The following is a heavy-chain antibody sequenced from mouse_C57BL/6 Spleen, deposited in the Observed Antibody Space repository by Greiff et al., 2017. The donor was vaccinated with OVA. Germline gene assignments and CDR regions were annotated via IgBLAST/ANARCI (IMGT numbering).Heavy chain of an antibody. CDR1: GYTFTSSW. D-gene: IGHD2-3*01. CDR3: AILVPMYYLDY. Sequence: QVQLKQPGAELVMPGASVKLSCQASGYTFTSSWMHWVKQRPGNGLEWIGELDPSDSSTNYNQKFKGKSTLTVDKSSSTAYMQLSSLTSEDSAVYDCAILVPMYYLDYWGQGTTLTVSS. J-gene: IGHJ2*01. V-gene: IGHV1-69*01. CDR2: LDPSDSST.